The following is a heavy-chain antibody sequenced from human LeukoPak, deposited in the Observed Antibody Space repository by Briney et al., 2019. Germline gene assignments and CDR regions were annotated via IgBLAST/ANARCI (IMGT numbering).Heavy chain of an antibody. D-gene: IGHD6-19*01. J-gene: IGHJ4*02. V-gene: IGHV3-9*01. CDR2: ISWNSGSI. CDR3: AKGRDSSGSILG. CDR1: GFTFSSYW. Sequence: GGSLRLSCAASGFTFSSYWMSWVRQAPGKGLEWVSGISWNSGSIGYADSVKGRFTISRDNAKNSLYLQMNSLRAEDTALYYCAKGRDSSGSILGWGQGTLVTVSS.